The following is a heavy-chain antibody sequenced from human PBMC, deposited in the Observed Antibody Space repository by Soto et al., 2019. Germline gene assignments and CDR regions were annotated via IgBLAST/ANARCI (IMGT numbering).Heavy chain of an antibody. CDR2: INAGNGNT. CDR3: ARSAKKTWLPDF. V-gene: IGHV1-3*01. D-gene: IGHD5-12*01. J-gene: IGHJ1*01. Sequence: ASVKVSCKASGFSFIDYSILWVRQAPGQSLEWLGWINAGNGNTKYSHEFQDRVTITSDTSATTTYMELRSLRSEDTAVFYCARSAKKTWLPDFWGQGTLVTVSS. CDR1: GFSFIDYS.